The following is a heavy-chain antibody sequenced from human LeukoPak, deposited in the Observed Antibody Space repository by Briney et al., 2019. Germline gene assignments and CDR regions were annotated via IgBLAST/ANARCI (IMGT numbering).Heavy chain of an antibody. CDR2: ISSSSSYI. CDR3: ASLGAYDFWSGYSSDY. J-gene: IGHJ4*02. CDR1: GFTFSSYG. D-gene: IGHD3-3*01. Sequence: GGSLRLPCAASGFTFSSYGLSWVRQAPGKGLEWVSSISSSSSYIYYADSVKGRFTISRDNAKNSLYLQMNSLRAEDTAVYYCASLGAYDFWSGYSSDYWGQGTLVTVSS. V-gene: IGHV3-21*01.